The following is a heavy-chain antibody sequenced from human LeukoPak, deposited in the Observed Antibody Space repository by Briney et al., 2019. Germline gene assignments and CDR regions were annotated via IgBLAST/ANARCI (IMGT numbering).Heavy chain of an antibody. CDR1: GYSFTSYW. CDR3: ARHPSYFSGWPLDS. Sequence: GESLKISCKGSGYSFTSYWIGWVRQMPGKGLEWMGIIYLGDSDTRYSPSFQGQVTISADKSISTAYLQWSSLKVSDTATYYCARHPSYFSGWPLDSWGQGTLVTVSS. D-gene: IGHD6-19*01. J-gene: IGHJ4*02. CDR2: IYLGDSDT. V-gene: IGHV5-51*01.